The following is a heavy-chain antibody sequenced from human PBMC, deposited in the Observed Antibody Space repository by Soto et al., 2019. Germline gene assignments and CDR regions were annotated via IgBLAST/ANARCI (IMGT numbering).Heavy chain of an antibody. D-gene: IGHD3-3*01. Sequence: GGSLRLSCAASGFTFSSYSMNWVRQAPGKGLEWVSSISSSSSYIYYADSVKGRFTISRDNAKNSLYLQMNSLRAEDTAVYYCAKDTHKRFLEWSINYSYYYMDVWGKGTTVTVSS. CDR3: AKDTHKRFLEWSINYSYYYMDV. CDR1: GFTFSSYS. J-gene: IGHJ6*03. V-gene: IGHV3-21*01. CDR2: ISSSSSYI.